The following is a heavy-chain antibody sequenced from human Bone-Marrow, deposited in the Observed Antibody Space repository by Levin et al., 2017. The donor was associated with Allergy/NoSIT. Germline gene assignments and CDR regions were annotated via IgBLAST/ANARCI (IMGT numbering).Heavy chain of an antibody. CDR3: ARPIGNCISVSCSEHWFDF. CDR2: MNPKSGNT. Sequence: GESLKISCTASGYTFTSYDINWVRQVPGQGPEWMGWMNPKSGNTRYAQKFQGRVTMTRDSSISTAYMELSSLRPEDTAVYYWARPIGNCISVSCSEHWFDFWGQGTLVTVSS. V-gene: IGHV1-8*01. D-gene: IGHD2-2*01. CDR1: GYTFTSYD. J-gene: IGHJ5*01.